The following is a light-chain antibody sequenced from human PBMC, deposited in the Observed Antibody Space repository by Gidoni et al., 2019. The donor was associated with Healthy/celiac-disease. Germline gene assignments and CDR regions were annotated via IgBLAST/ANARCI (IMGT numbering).Light chain of an antibody. J-gene: IGLJ3*02. Sequence: QSVLTQPPSASGTPGQRVTISGSGSSSNIGSNYVYWYKQLPGTAPKLLIYRNNPRPSGVPDRFSGSKSGTSASLAISGLRSEDEADYYCAAWDDSLSGWVFGGGTKLTVL. V-gene: IGLV1-47*01. CDR1: SSNIGSNY. CDR3: AAWDDSLSGWV. CDR2: RNN.